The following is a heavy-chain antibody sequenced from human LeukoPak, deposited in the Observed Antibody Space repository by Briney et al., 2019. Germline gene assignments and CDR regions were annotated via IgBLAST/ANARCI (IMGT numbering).Heavy chain of an antibody. Sequence: GGSLRLSCAASGFTFDHYAMHWVRQAPGKGLEWVSGISWNSGILGYADSVKGRFTISRDNARNSLYLQMNSLRAEDTAVYYCARGVGGAGYWGQGTLVTVSS. CDR3: ARGVGGAGY. J-gene: IGHJ4*02. V-gene: IGHV3-9*01. D-gene: IGHD2-21*01. CDR1: GFTFDHYA. CDR2: ISWNSGIL.